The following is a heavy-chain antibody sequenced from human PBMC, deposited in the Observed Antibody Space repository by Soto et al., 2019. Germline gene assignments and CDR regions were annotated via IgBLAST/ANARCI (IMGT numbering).Heavy chain of an antibody. Sequence: QVQLVQSGAEMKKPGSSVKVSCQSSGGTFNTYAMNWVRQAPGQGPEWMGDISPMFGAANYASKLQGRVNITADESTGISYIQLSSLTSEDTALYSCARAVQVHAPAFVYWGQGTLVTVSS. J-gene: IGHJ4*02. CDR2: ISPMFGAA. CDR1: GGTFNTYA. V-gene: IGHV1-69*19. CDR3: ARAVQVHAPAFVY.